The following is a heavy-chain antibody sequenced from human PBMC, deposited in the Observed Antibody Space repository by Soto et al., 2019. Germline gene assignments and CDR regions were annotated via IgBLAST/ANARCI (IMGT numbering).Heavy chain of an antibody. CDR1: GYNFAGYW. D-gene: IGHD3-3*01. V-gene: IGHV5-51*01. CDR2: IYPSNSDT. J-gene: IGHJ4*02. CDR3: ARGGVSTRTFDY. Sequence: GESLKISCKGSGYNFAGYWIAWVRQMPGKGLELMGIIYPSNSDTRYRPSFQGQVTISADKSISSAYLQWSSLRASDTAMYYCARGGVSTRTFDYWGQGTPVTVSS.